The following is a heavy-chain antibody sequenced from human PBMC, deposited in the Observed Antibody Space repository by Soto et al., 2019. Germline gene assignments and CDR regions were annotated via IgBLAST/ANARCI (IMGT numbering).Heavy chain of an antibody. CDR2: INSDGRST. D-gene: IGHD3-9*01. CDR1: GFTFSSHW. Sequence: EVQLVESGGGLVQPGGSLRLSCAASGFTFSSHWMHWVHHAPGKGLVWVSRINSDGRSTTNADSVKGRFTISRDNARNTLYLQMNSLRAEDTAVYYCARDSSWTGYSAQFDSWGQGTLVTVAS. CDR3: ARDSSWTGYSAQFDS. J-gene: IGHJ4*02. V-gene: IGHV3-74*01.